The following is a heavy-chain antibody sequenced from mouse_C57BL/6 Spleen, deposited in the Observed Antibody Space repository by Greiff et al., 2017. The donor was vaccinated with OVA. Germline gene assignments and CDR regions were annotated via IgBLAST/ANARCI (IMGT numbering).Heavy chain of an antibody. Sequence: EVQLVASGPGLVKPSQSLSLTCSVTGYSITSGYYWNWIRQFPGNKLEWMGYISYDGSNNYNPSLKNRISITRDTSKNQFFLKLNSVTTEDTATYYSARDLDGYYHYYAMDYWGQGTSVTVSS. CDR1: GYSITSGYY. CDR2: ISYDGSN. D-gene: IGHD2-3*01. V-gene: IGHV3-6*01. CDR3: ARDLDGYYHYYAMDY. J-gene: IGHJ4*01.